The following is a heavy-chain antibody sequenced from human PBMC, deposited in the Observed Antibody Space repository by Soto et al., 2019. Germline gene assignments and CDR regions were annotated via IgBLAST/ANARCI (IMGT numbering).Heavy chain of an antibody. Sequence: GGSRLSCAASGFTFSSYWMHWVRQAPGKGLVWVSRINSDGSSTSYADSVKGRFTISRDNAKNTLYLQMNSLRAEDTAVYYCARGLLWYDAFDIWGQGTMVTVSS. CDR2: INSDGSST. CDR1: GFTFSSYW. V-gene: IGHV3-74*01. J-gene: IGHJ3*02. D-gene: IGHD3-10*01. CDR3: ARGLLWYDAFDI.